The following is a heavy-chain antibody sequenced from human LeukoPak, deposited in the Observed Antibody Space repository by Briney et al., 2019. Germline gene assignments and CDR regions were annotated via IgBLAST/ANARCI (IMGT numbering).Heavy chain of an antibody. V-gene: IGHV4-4*09. CDR3: ARHAVPAAMLTYYYCYYMDV. Sequence: SETLSLTCTVSGCAISSYYWSWIRQPPGKGLEWIGYIYTSGSTNYYPSLKSRVTISVDTSKNQFSLKLSSVTAADTAVYYCARHAVPAAMLTYYYCYYMDVWGKGTTVTVSS. CDR1: GCAISSYY. J-gene: IGHJ6*03. D-gene: IGHD2-2*01. CDR2: IYTSGST.